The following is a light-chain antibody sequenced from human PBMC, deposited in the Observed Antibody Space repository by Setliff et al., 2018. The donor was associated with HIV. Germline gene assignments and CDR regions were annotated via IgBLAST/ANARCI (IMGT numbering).Light chain of an antibody. CDR2: QGN. V-gene: IGLV3-1*01. Sequence: SYELTQPPSVSVSPGQTASIACAGGKLGAKYACGYQQESGQSPVLVIYQGNRRPSGIPERFSGTNSGNTATPTISGTQALDEADYYCQAWDSSTAVYGFRTGTKVTVL. CDR3: QAWDSSTAVYG. J-gene: IGLJ1*01. CDR1: KLGAKY.